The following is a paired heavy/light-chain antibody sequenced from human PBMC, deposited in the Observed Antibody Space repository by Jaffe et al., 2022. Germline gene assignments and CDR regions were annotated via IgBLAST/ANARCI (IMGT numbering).Light chain of an antibody. CDR3: QHRSNWPPT. CDR2: DAS. Sequence: EIVLTQSPATLSLSPGERATLSCRASQSVSIYLAWYQQKPGQAPRLLIYDASNRATGIPARFSGSGSGTDFTLTISSLEPEDFAVYYCQHRSNWPPTFGGGTKVEIK. CDR1: QSVSIY. V-gene: IGKV3-11*01. J-gene: IGKJ4*01.
Heavy chain of an antibody. CDR1: GGSISSGSYY. D-gene: IGHD1-26*01. CDR3: ARDLQVGAGPFDP. Sequence: QVQLQESGPGLVKPSQTLSLTCTVSGGSISSGSYYWSWIRQPAGKGLEWIGRMTPGGGTTYNPSLKSRVTISVDTSKNQISLNLTSVTAADTAVYYCARDLQVGAGPFDPWGQGTLVTVSS. J-gene: IGHJ5*02. V-gene: IGHV4-61*02. CDR2: MTPGGGT.